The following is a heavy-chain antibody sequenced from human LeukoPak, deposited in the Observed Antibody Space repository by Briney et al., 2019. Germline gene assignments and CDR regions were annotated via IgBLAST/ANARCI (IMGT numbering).Heavy chain of an antibody. D-gene: IGHD3-3*01. CDR3: ARGGFWSGKGEKIDY. Sequence: GGSLRLSCAASGFTFSSYWMSWVRQAPGKGLEGVANIKQDGSEKYYVDSVKGRFTISRDNAKNSLYLQMNSLRAEDTAVYYCARGGFWSGKGEKIDYWGQGTLVTVSS. V-gene: IGHV3-7*04. CDR1: GFTFSSYW. J-gene: IGHJ4*02. CDR2: IKQDGSEK.